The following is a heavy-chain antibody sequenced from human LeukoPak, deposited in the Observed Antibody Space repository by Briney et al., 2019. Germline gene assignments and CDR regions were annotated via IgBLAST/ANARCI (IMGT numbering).Heavy chain of an antibody. D-gene: IGHD6-19*01. CDR3: ARQQWLVRYEYYFDY. Sequence: SETLSLTCTVSGGSISSYYWSWIRQPAGKGLEWIGRIYTSGSTNYNPSLKSRVTMSVDTSKNQFSLKLSSVTAADTAVYYCARQQWLVRYEYYFDYWGQGTLVTVSS. J-gene: IGHJ4*02. CDR2: IYTSGST. CDR1: GGSISSYY. V-gene: IGHV4-4*07.